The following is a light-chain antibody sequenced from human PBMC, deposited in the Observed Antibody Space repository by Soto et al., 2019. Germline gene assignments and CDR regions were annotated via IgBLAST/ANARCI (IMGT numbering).Light chain of an antibody. CDR3: QQYGVSQGP. J-gene: IGKJ4*01. CDR2: GAS. Sequence: NVLYQSPGTVSLSPGARATLSCRASQSVRSSNLAWYQQKPGQAPRLLIYGASSRATGIPDRFSGSGSGTDFTLTISRLEPEDFAVYYCQQYGVSQGPFGGGTKVDIK. V-gene: IGKV3-20*01. CDR1: QSVRSSN.